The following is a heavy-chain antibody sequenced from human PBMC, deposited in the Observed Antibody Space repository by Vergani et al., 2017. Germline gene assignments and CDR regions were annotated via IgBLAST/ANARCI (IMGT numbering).Heavy chain of an antibody. CDR1: GFTFSSYA. CDR3: ARAPRYDFQED. Sequence: EVQLLESGGGLVQPGGSLRLSCAASGFTFSSYAMSWVRQAPGKGLEWVSAISGSGGSTYYADSVKGRFTISRDNSKNTLYLQMNSRRAEDTAVYYCARAPRYDFQEDWGQGTLVTGSS. CDR2: ISGSGGST. V-gene: IGHV3-23*01. J-gene: IGHJ4*02. D-gene: IGHD3-3*01.